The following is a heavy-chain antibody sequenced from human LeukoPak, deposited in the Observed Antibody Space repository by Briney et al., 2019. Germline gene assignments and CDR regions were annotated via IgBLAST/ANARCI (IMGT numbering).Heavy chain of an antibody. V-gene: IGHV3-30-3*01. Sequence: GGSLRLSCAASGFTFSSYAMHWVRQAPGKGLEWVAVISYDGSNKYYTDSVKGRFTISRDNSKNTLYLQMNSLRAEDTAVYYCASGWYINYWGQGTLVTVSS. CDR1: GFTFSSYA. CDR2: ISYDGSNK. D-gene: IGHD6-19*01. J-gene: IGHJ4*01. CDR3: ASGWYINY.